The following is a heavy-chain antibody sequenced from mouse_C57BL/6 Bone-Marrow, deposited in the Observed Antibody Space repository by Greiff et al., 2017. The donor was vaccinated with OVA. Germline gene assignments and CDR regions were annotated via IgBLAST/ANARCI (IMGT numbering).Heavy chain of an antibody. CDR1: GFTFSDYG. V-gene: IGHV5-17*01. CDR3: ARDTTVVALYYFDY. D-gene: IGHD1-1*01. J-gene: IGHJ2*01. Sequence: EVKLMESGGGLVKPGGSLKLSCAASGFTFSDYGMHWVRQAPEKGLEWVAYISSGGSTIYYADTVKGRFTISRDNAKNTLFLQMTSLRSEDTAMYYCARDTTVVALYYFDYWGQGTTLTVSS. CDR2: ISSGGSTI.